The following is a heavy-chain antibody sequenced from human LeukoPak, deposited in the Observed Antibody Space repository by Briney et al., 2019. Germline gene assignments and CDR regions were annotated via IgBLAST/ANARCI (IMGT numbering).Heavy chain of an antibody. Sequence: PGGSLRLSCAASGFTFSSYAMSWVRQAPGKGLEWVSAISGSGGSTYYADSVKGRFTISRDNSKNTLYLQMNSLRAEDTAVYYCATQRAGSRYYFDCWGQGTLVTVSS. D-gene: IGHD1-26*01. CDR3: ATQRAGSRYYFDC. J-gene: IGHJ4*02. CDR2: ISGSGGST. CDR1: GFTFSSYA. V-gene: IGHV3-23*01.